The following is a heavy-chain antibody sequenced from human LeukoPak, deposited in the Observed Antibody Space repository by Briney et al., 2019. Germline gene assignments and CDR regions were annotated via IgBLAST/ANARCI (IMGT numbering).Heavy chain of an antibody. V-gene: IGHV4-34*01. Sequence: PSETLSLTCAVYGGSFSGYYWSWIRQPPGKGLEWIGEINHSGSTNYNPSLKSRVTISVDTSKNQFSLKLSSVTAADTAVYYCARGQGSGWYRLNWFDPWGQGTLVAVSS. CDR3: ARGQGSGWYRLNWFDP. J-gene: IGHJ5*02. D-gene: IGHD6-19*01. CDR1: GGSFSGYY. CDR2: INHSGST.